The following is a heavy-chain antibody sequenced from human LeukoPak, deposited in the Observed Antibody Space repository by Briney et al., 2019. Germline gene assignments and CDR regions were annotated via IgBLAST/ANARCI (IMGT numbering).Heavy chain of an antibody. Sequence: GGSLRLSCAASGFTFSSYGMHWVRQAPGKGLEWVAFIRYDGSNKYYADSVKGRFTISGDNSKNTLYLQMNSLRAEDTAVYYCARGGDHPTFLFQYMDVWGKGTTVTVSS. CDR1: GFTFSSYG. CDR2: IRYDGSNK. D-gene: IGHD3-16*01. CDR3: ARGGDHPTFLFQYMDV. J-gene: IGHJ6*03. V-gene: IGHV3-30*02.